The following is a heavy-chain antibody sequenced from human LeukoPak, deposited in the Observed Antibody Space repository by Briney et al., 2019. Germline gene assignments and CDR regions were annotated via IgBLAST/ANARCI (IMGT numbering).Heavy chain of an antibody. D-gene: IGHD3-10*02. CDR1: GVIFSNYW. V-gene: IGHV3-74*01. CDR3: AELGITMIGGV. J-gene: IGHJ6*04. Sequence: GGSLRLSCAASGVIFSNYWMHWVRQTPGKGLVWVSRINRDGSSTSYADSVKGRFNISRDNAKNSLYLQMNSLRAEDTAVYYCAELGITMIGGVWGKGTTVTISS. CDR2: INRDGSST.